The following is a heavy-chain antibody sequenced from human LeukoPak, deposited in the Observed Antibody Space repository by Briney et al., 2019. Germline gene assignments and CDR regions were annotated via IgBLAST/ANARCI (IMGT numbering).Heavy chain of an antibody. Sequence: SETLSLTCTVSGGSISSSSYYWAWIRQPPGTGLEWIGSIFYSGNTYYNPSLKSRVTISVDTSKNQFSLKLSSVTAADTTVYYCARHGTVVSRGTFDPWGQGTLVTVSS. J-gene: IGHJ5*02. CDR2: IFYSGNT. D-gene: IGHD1-1*01. CDR3: ARHGTVVSRGTFDP. V-gene: IGHV4-39*01. CDR1: GGSISSSSYY.